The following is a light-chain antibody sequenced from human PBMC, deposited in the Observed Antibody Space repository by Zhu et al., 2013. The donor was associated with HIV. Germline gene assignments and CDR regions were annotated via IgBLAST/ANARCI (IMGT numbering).Light chain of an antibody. CDR1: QSVGSRF. V-gene: IGKV3D-20*02. J-gene: IGKJ2*01. CDR2: AVS. CDR3: QQRSKWPPFT. Sequence: DIVLTQSPGTLSLSPGERATLSCRASQSVGSRFLAWYQQKPGQVPTLLIYAVSTRATGIPARFSGSGSGTDFTLTISSLEPEDFTVYYCQQRSKWPPFTFGQGTKLEIK.